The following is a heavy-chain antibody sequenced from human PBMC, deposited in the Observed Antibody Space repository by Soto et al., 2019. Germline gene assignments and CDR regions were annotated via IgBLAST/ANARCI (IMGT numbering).Heavy chain of an antibody. CDR2: INHSGST. V-gene: IGHV4-34*01. Sequence: SETLSLTCAVYGGSFSGYYWSWIRQPPGKGLEWIGEINHSGSTNYNPSLKSRVTISVDTSKNQFSLKLNSVTAADTAVYYCARAAPRYCSGGSCYSGRDDWGQGTLVTVSS. D-gene: IGHD2-15*01. CDR3: ARAAPRYCSGGSCYSGRDD. CDR1: GGSFSGYY. J-gene: IGHJ4*02.